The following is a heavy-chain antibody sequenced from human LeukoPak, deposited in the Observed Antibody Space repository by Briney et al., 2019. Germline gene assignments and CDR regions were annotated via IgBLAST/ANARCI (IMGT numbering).Heavy chain of an antibody. V-gene: IGHV4-4*07. Sequence: SEPLSLTCSVSGGSISSYYWSWIRQPAGKGLEWIGRIYTSGSTNYNPSLKSRVTMSVDTSKNQFSLKLSSVTAADTAVYYCARSPQPADIVVVPAVTPNAWGDWFDPWGQGTLVTVSS. D-gene: IGHD2-2*01. J-gene: IGHJ5*02. CDR3: ARSPQPADIVVVPAVTPNAWGDWFDP. CDR1: GGSISSYY. CDR2: IYTSGST.